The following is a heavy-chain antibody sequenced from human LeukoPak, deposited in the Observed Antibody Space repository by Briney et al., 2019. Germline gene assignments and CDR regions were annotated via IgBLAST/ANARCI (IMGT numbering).Heavy chain of an antibody. D-gene: IGHD3-22*01. J-gene: IGHJ4*02. V-gene: IGHV1-18*01. Sequence: ASVKVSCKASGYTFTSYGISWVRQAPGQGLEWMGWISAYNGNTNYAQKLQGRVTMTTDTSTSTAYMELRSLRSDDTAVYYCARDKPYCYDSSGYYSVDYWGQGTLVTVSS. CDR1: GYTFTSYG. CDR2: ISAYNGNT. CDR3: ARDKPYCYDSSGYYSVDY.